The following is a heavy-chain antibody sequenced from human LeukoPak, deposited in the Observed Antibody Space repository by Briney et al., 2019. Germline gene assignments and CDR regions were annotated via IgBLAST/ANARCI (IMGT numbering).Heavy chain of an antibody. Sequence: GGSLRLSCAASGFTFTDFWMTWVRQAPGKGVEWVANIKEDSRATFYGASVKGRFTISRDNSKSSLYLQMNSLRVEDTAVYYCATTAATAGGPYWGQGTLVTVSS. CDR2: IKEDSRAT. D-gene: IGHD6-13*01. CDR1: GFTFTDFW. J-gene: IGHJ4*02. CDR3: ATTAATAGGPY. V-gene: IGHV3-7*01.